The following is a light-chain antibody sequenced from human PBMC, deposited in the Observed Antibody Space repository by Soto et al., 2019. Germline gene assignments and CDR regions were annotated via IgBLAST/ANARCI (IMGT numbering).Light chain of an antibody. CDR1: TSNIGSNT. V-gene: IGLV1-44*01. CDR3: AAWDDSLNGARV. CDR2: AND. Sequence: QLVLTQPPSASGTPGQRVTISCSGGTSNIGSNTVNWYQQLPGTAPKLLIYANDQRPSGVPDRFSGSKSGTSASLAISGLRSEDEAHYYCAAWDDSLNGARVFGGGTKLTVL. J-gene: IGLJ3*02.